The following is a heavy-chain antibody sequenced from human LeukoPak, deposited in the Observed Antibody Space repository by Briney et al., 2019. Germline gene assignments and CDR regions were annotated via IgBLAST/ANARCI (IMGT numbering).Heavy chain of an antibody. Sequence: PGGSLRLSCAASGFTFSSYSMNWVRQVPGKGREWVSSISSSSSYIYYADSVKGRFTISRDNPKNSLYLQMNSLRAEDTAVYYCAGDWVEYYYDSSGPSDYWGQGTLVTVSS. CDR1: GFTFSSYS. CDR3: AGDWVEYYYDSSGPSDY. D-gene: IGHD3-22*01. V-gene: IGHV3-21*01. J-gene: IGHJ4*02. CDR2: ISSSSSYI.